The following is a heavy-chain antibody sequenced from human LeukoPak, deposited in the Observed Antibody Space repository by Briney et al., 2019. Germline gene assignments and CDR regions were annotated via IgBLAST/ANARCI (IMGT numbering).Heavy chain of an antibody. CDR1: GDSISNSDYY. CDR2: IYYSGST. V-gene: IGHV4-31*03. Sequence: NPSETLSLTCTVSGDSISNSDYYWGWIRQHPGKGLEWIGYIYYSGSTYYNPSLKSRVTISVDTSKNQFSLKLSSVTAADTAVYYCAREGTYDSSGYYPAAVDYWGQGTLVTVSS. D-gene: IGHD3-22*01. J-gene: IGHJ4*02. CDR3: AREGTYDSSGYYPAAVDY.